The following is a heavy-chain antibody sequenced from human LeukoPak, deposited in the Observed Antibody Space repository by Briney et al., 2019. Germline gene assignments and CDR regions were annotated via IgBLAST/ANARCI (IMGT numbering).Heavy chain of an antibody. CDR1: GGSISSGGYS. CDR2: IYHSGST. CDR3: ARDRYSSSSTYYYYMDV. Sequence: SQTLSLTCAVSGGSISSGGYSWSWIRQPPGKGLEWIGYIYHSGSTYYNPSLKSRVTISVDTSKNQFSLKLSSVTAADTAVYYCARDRYSSSSTYYYYMDVWGKGTTVTVSS. J-gene: IGHJ6*03. V-gene: IGHV4-30-2*01. D-gene: IGHD6-6*01.